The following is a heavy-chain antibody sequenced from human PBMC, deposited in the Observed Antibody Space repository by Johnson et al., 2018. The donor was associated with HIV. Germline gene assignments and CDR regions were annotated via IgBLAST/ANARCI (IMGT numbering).Heavy chain of an antibody. CDR2: IYSGGTT. CDR1: GFTVSSNY. J-gene: IGHJ3*02. V-gene: IGHV3-66*01. Sequence: MQLVESGGGLVQPGGSLRLSCAASGFTVSSNYMTWVRQAPGKRLEWVSVIYSGGTTYNADSVKGRFTISRDNSKNTLYLQMNSLRAEDTAVYYCAREGGPPKLAFDIWGQGTMVTVSS. D-gene: IGHD3-16*01. CDR3: AREGGPPKLAFDI.